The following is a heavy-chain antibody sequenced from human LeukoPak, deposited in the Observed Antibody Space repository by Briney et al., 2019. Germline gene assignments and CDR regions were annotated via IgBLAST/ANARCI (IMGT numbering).Heavy chain of an antibody. CDR1: GFTFSSYA. CDR2: ISGSGGST. Sequence: GGSLRLSCAASGFTFSSYAMSWVRQAPGKGLEWVSAISGSGGSTYYADSVKGRFTISRDNSKNTLYLQMNSLRAEDTAVYYCARDRSIAVAGHYGMDVWGQGTTVTVSS. V-gene: IGHV3-23*01. J-gene: IGHJ6*02. D-gene: IGHD6-19*01. CDR3: ARDRSIAVAGHYGMDV.